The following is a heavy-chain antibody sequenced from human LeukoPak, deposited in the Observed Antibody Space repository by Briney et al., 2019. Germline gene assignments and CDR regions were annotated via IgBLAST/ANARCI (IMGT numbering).Heavy chain of an antibody. CDR3: AAASNYYDRSNYYSYAMDV. CDR2: IVVGSGNT. J-gene: IGHJ6*02. CDR1: GFTFTTSA. V-gene: IGHV1-58*01. D-gene: IGHD3-22*01. Sequence: ASVKVSCKASGFTFTTSAVQWVGQARGQRLEWIGWIVVGSGNTNYAQKFQERVTITRDMSTSTVYMDLSSQRSEDTAVYYCAAASNYYDRSNYYSYAMDVWGQGTTVTVSS.